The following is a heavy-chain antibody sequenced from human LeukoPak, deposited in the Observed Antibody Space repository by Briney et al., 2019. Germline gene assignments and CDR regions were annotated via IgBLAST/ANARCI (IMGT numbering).Heavy chain of an antibody. CDR2: IHPNSGGT. CDR1: GYTFIDYY. J-gene: IGHJ4*02. Sequence: ASVKVSCKASGYTFIDYYMHWVRQAPGQAPGQWLEWMGWIHPNSGGTNYAQKFQGKVTMTRDTSISTAYMELSRLSSDDTAVYYCARLAVGNDAWGQGTLVTVSS. CDR3: ARLAVGNDA. V-gene: IGHV1-2*02. D-gene: IGHD6-19*01.